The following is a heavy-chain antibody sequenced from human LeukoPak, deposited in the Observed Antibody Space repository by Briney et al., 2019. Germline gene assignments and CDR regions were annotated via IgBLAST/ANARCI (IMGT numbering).Heavy chain of an antibody. CDR2: ISYDGSNK. D-gene: IGHD3-10*01. V-gene: IGHV3-30*18. J-gene: IGHJ6*03. Sequence: GGSLRLSCAASGLTFSSYGMHWVRQAPGKGLEWVAVISYDGSNKYYADSVKGRFTISRDNSKNTVYLQMNSLRAEDTAVYFCAKENDPSGRYYKGYMDVWGKGTTVTVSS. CDR3: AKENDPSGRYYKGYMDV. CDR1: GLTFSSYG.